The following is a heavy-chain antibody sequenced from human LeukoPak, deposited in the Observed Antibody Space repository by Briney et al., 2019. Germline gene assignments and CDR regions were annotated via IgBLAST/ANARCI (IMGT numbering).Heavy chain of an antibody. V-gene: IGHV4-39*07. Sequence: PSETLSLTCAVSGGSISSSSYYWGWIRQPPGKGLEWIGSIYYSGSTYYNPPLKSRVTISVDTSKNQFSLKLSSVTAADTAVYFCARSAGAVGHAEYLLHWGQGTLVSVSS. CDR3: ARSAGAVGHAEYLLH. CDR1: GGSISSSSYY. J-gene: IGHJ1*01. D-gene: IGHD4-23*01. CDR2: IYYSGST.